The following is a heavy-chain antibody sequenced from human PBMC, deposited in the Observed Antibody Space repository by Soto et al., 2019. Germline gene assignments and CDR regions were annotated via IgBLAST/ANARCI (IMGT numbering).Heavy chain of an antibody. CDR1: AYTFIYYY. CDR3: ATHDHDDSYGFHF. Sequence: GASVKVSCTASAYTFIYYYIYWLRQTPGQGLEWMGCINPNSGATKYAQKFQGRITVTRDTSISTAYLDLGSLRSDDTAVYHCATHDHDDSYGFHFWGQGTVVTVSS. D-gene: IGHD4-17*01. J-gene: IGHJ3*01. V-gene: IGHV1-2*02. CDR2: INPNSGAT.